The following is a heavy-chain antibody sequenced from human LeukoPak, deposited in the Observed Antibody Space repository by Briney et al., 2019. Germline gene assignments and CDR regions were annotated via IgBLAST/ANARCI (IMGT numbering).Heavy chain of an antibody. CDR3: ARTPRIAVASSFDY. CDR2: IRYDGITK. Sequence: GGSLRLSCAASGFTVSSKFMHWVRQAPGKGLEWVAFIRYDGITKYYADSVKGRFTISRDNSKNTLYLQMDSLRAEDTAVYYCARTPRIAVASSFDYWGQGTLVTVSS. CDR1: GFTVSSKF. J-gene: IGHJ4*02. V-gene: IGHV3-30*02. D-gene: IGHD6-13*01.